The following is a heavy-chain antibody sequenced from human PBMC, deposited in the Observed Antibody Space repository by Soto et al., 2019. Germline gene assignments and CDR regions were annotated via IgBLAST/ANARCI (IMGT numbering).Heavy chain of an antibody. D-gene: IGHD5-12*01. J-gene: IGHJ3*01. CDR3: AKTRLYDNNDYHRDGFDV. V-gene: IGHV3-23*01. Sequence: EVKLLESGGGVVHPGESRRLSCAASGFRFWTYSRSWVRHAPGKGLEWGSGLSGDGSATSYADSLKGRFTVSRDNSKDTLSLQMHPLRVEDPAVYYCAKTRLYDNNDYHRDGFDVWGPGTAVTVS. CDR1: GFRFWTYS. CDR2: LSGDGSAT.